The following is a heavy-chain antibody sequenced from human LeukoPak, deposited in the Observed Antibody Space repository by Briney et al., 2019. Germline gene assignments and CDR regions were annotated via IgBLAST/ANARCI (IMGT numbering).Heavy chain of an antibody. CDR3: AKLPWVHYYDGSGYHRAFDS. CDR2: ISGSSGDT. CDR1: GFAFSSYA. J-gene: IGHJ4*02. D-gene: IGHD3-22*01. V-gene: IGHV3-23*01. Sequence: GGSLRLSCAASGFAFSSYAMSWVRQAPGKGLEGVSAISGSSGDTFYVDSVKGRFTISRDNSKNTLYLQMNSLRAEDTAVYFCAKLPWVHYYDGSGYHRAFDSWGQGTLVTVSS.